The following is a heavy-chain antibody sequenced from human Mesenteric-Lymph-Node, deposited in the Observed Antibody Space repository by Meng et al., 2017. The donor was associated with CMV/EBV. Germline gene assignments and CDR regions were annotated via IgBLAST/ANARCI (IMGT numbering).Heavy chain of an antibody. CDR1: GFTFSSYA. CDR2: ISYDGSNT. D-gene: IGHD4/OR15-4a*01. CDR3: AREYAAKSSRYYYGMDV. J-gene: IGHJ6*02. Sequence: GESLKISCAASGFTFSSYAMHWVRQAPGKGLEWVAVISYDGSNTYYADSVKGRFTISRDNSKNTLYLQMNSLRAEDTAVYYCAREYAAKSSRYYYGMDVWGQGTTVTVSS. V-gene: IGHV3-30-3*01.